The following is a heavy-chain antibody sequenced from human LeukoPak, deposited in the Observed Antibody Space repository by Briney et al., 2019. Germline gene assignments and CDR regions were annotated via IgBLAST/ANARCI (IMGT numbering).Heavy chain of an antibody. D-gene: IGHD3-10*01. J-gene: IGHJ5*02. V-gene: IGHV4-59*01. CDR2: IYYSGSST. CDR3: AAYYYGRNWFDP. CDR1: GGSMSGFF. Sequence: SETLSLTCTVSGGSMSGFFWTWIRQPPGKELEWIGSIYYSGSSTKYNPSLKSRVTISVDTSKSQFSLKLNSATAADTAVYYCAAYYYGRNWFDPWGQGTLVTVSS.